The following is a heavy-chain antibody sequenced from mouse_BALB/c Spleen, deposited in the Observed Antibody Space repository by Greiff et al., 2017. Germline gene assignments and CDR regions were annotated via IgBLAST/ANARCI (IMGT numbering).Heavy chain of an antibody. D-gene: IGHD3-2*01. CDR3: ARVVLDSSGSAHY. V-gene: IGHV1S137*01. CDR1: GYTFTDYA. Sequence: VQLQQSGAELVRPGVSVKISCKGSGYTFTDYAMHWVKQSPAKSLEWIGVISTSYGDASYNQKFKGKATMTVDKSSSTAYMELARLTSEDSAIYCCARVVLDSSGSAHYWGQGTSVTVSS. CDR2: ISTSYGDA. J-gene: IGHJ4*01.